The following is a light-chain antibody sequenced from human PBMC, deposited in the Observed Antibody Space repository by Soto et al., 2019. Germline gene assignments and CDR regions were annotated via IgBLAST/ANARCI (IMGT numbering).Light chain of an antibody. V-gene: IGKV1-6*01. Sequence: AIQMTQSPSSLSASIGDRVTITCRASQGIRNGLGWYQQKPGKTPKLLIYAASSLQSGVPSRFSGSGSGTDFTLSISSLQPEDFDTYYCLQDYNYRLTFGQGTKVDI. CDR1: QGIRNG. J-gene: IGKJ1*01. CDR2: AAS. CDR3: LQDYNYRLT.